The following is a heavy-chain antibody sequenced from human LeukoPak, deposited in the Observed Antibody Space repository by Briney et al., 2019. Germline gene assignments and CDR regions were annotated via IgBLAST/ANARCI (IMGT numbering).Heavy chain of an antibody. CDR3: ARRVSDGAFDI. CDR1: GYTFTSYD. CDR2: MNPNSGNT. J-gene: IGHJ3*02. Sequence: ASVKVSCKASGYTFTSYDINWVRQATGQGLEWMGWMNPNSGNTGYAQKFQGRVTITADKSTSTAYMELSSLRSEDTAAYYCARRVSDGAFDIWGQGTMVTVSS. D-gene: IGHD3-10*01. V-gene: IGHV1-8*01.